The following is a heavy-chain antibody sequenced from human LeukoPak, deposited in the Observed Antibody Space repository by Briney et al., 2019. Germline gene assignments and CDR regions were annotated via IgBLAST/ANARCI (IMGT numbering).Heavy chain of an antibody. CDR1: GGSISSYY. Sequence: SETLSLTCTVSGGSISSYYWSWIRQPPGKGLEWIGYIYYSGSTNYNPSLKSRVTISVDTSKNQFSLKLSSVTAADTAVYYCARGRLSGIAVAAPDYWGQGTLVTVSS. CDR2: IYYSGST. J-gene: IGHJ4*02. CDR3: ARGRLSGIAVAAPDY. D-gene: IGHD6-19*01. V-gene: IGHV4-59*12.